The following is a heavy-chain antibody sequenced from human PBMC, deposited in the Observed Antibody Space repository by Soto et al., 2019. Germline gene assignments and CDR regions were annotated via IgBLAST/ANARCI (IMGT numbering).Heavy chain of an antibody. V-gene: IGHV4-61*01. J-gene: IGHJ4*02. CDR2: IYYSGST. CDR3: ARAPVGRDYYFDY. Sequence: PSETLSLTCTVSGGSVSSGSYYWSWIRQPPGKGLEWIGYIYYSGSTNYNPSLKSLVTISVDTSKNQFSLKLSSVTAADTAVYYCARAPVGRDYYFDYWGQGTLVTVSS. CDR1: GGSVSSGSYY.